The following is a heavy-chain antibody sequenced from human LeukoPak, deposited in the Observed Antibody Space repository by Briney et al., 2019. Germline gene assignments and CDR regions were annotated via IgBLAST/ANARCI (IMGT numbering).Heavy chain of an antibody. CDR1: GFTFSSHG. D-gene: IGHD2-21*01. J-gene: IGHJ4*02. CDR2: IRYDGSSK. CDR3: AKDMRGLLAKHYLDY. V-gene: IGHV3-30*02. Sequence: PGESLRLSCAASGFTFSSHGIHWVRQAPGKGLEWVAFIRYDGSSKYNADSVKGRFAISRDNSKNTVYLQMSSLRAEDTAVYYCAKDMRGLLAKHYLDYWGQGTLITVSS.